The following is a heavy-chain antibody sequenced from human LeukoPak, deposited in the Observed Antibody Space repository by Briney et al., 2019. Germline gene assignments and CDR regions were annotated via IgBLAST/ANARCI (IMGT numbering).Heavy chain of an antibody. V-gene: IGHV3-21*01. J-gene: IGHJ4*02. D-gene: IGHD3-9*01. CDR2: ITSGGDYI. Sequence: GGSLRPSCAASGFTFNTFNMNWVRQAPGKGLGWVSSITSGGDYIYYADSVKGRFTTSRDNAKNSLSLQLNSLRVEDTAVYYCARGHYDVLAASYKWTPDYWGQGTLVTVSS. CDR1: GFTFNTFN. CDR3: ARGHYDVLAASYKWTPDY.